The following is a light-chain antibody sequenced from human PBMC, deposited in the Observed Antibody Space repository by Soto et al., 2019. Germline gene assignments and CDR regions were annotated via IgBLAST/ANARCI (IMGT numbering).Light chain of an antibody. CDR2: GAS. Sequence: RQSPATLSVSPGERATLSCRASQSVSSNLAWYQQKPGQAPRLLIYGASTRATGIPARFSGSGSGTEFTLTISSLQSEDFAVYYCQQYNNWPPWTFGQGTNV. J-gene: IGKJ1*01. V-gene: IGKV3-15*01. CDR3: QQYNNWPPWT. CDR1: QSVSSN.